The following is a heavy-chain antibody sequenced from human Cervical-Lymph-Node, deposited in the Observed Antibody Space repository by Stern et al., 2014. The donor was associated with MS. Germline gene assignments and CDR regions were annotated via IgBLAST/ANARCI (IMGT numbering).Heavy chain of an antibody. CDR1: GVSISTYY. V-gene: IGHV4-59*01. D-gene: IGHD6-13*01. J-gene: IGHJ5*01. CDR3: ARDVGMDS. Sequence: QLQLQESGPGLVKPSETLSLTCTVSGVSISTYYWSWIRQPPGQGLEWIGYIYYSGSTTYNPSLKRRVTMSVDTSKSQFSLKLSSVTAADTAVYYCARDVGMDSWGQGTLVTVSS. CDR2: IYYSGST.